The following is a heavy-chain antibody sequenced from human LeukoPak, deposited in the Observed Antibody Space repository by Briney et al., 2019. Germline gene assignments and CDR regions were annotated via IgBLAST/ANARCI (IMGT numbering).Heavy chain of an antibody. CDR1: GGSLSGYY. J-gene: IGHJ5*02. CDR2: INHSGST. Sequence: SETLSLTCAVYGGSLSGYYWSWIRQPLGKGLEWIGEINHSGSTNYNPSLKSRVTISVDTSKNQFSLKLSSVTAADTAVYYCARDRIAAPGWFDPWGQGTLVTVSS. D-gene: IGHD6-6*01. CDR3: ARDRIAAPGWFDP. V-gene: IGHV4-34*01.